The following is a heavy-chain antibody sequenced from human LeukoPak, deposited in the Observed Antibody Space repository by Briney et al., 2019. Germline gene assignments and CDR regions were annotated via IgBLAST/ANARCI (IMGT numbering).Heavy chain of an antibody. V-gene: IGHV4-4*07. CDR1: GGSISSYY. D-gene: IGHD3-22*01. CDR2: IYTSGST. J-gene: IGHJ4*02. Sequence: SETLSLTCTVSGGSISSYYWSWIRQPAGKGLEWIGRIYTSGSTNYNPSLKSRVTISVDTSKNQFSLKLSSVTAADTAVYYCARHRDYYDSSGYFPPYFDYWGQGTLVTVSS. CDR3: ARHRDYYDSSGYFPPYFDY.